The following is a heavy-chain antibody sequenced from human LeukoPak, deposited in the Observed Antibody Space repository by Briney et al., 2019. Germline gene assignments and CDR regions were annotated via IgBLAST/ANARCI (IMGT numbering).Heavy chain of an antibody. J-gene: IGHJ4*02. CDR1: GGSISSSNW. V-gene: IGHV4-4*02. CDR3: ARGPSITMIVVAPYYFDY. D-gene: IGHD3-22*01. CDR2: IYHSGST. Sequence: SGTLSLTCAVSGGSISSSNWWSWVRQPPGKGLEWIGEIYHSGSTNYNPSLKSRVTISVDKSKNQFSLKLSSVTAADTAVYYCARGPSITMIVVAPYYFDYWGQGTLVTVSS.